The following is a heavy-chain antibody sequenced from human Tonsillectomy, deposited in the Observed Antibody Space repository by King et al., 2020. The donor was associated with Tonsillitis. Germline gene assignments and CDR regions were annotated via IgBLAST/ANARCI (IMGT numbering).Heavy chain of an antibody. CDR3: ASGYTYGFVDY. V-gene: IGHV3-53*01. D-gene: IGHD5-18*01. CDR1: GFTVSSNY. CDR2: IYSGGNT. Sequence: VQLVESGGGLIQPGGSLRLSCAASGFTVSSNYVSWVRQAPGKGLEWVSIIYSGGNTYYADSVKGRFTISRDNSKNTLYLQMNSLRAEDTALYYCASGYTYGFVDYWGQGTLVTVSS. J-gene: IGHJ4*02.